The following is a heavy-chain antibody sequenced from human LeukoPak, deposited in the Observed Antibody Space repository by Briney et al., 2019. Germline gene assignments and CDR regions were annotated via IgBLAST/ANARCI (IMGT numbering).Heavy chain of an antibody. CDR3: AREGSSSEGLYYYYYMDV. V-gene: IGHV3-74*01. D-gene: IGHD6-6*01. CDR2: INSDGRST. J-gene: IGHJ6*03. CDR1: GFTFINYW. Sequence: GGSLRLSCAASGFTFINYWMHWVRQAPGKGLVWVSRINSDGRSTNYADSVKGRFTISRDNAKNTLYLQMNSLRAEDTAVYYCAREGSSSEGLYYYYYMDVWGKGTTVTVSS.